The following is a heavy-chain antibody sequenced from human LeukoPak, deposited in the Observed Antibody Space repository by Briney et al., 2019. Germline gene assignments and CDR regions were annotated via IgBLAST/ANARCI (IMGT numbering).Heavy chain of an antibody. CDR2: IWYDGSNK. Sequence: PGGSLRLSCAASGFTFSSYGMHWVRQAPGKGLEWEAVIWYDGSNKYYADSVKGRFTISRDNSKNTLYLQMNSLRAEDTAVYYCAREGGYCSGGSCYGYFDYWGQGTLVTVSS. J-gene: IGHJ4*02. CDR1: GFTFSSYG. CDR3: AREGGYCSGGSCYGYFDY. D-gene: IGHD2-15*01. V-gene: IGHV3-33*01.